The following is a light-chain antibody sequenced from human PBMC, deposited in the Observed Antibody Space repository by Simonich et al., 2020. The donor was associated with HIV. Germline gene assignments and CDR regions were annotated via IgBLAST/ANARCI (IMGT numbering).Light chain of an antibody. CDR1: QTVNSN. CDR3: QQYNNWRT. J-gene: IGKJ1*01. V-gene: IGKV3-15*01. CDR2: GAS. Sequence: EIVMTQSPATLSVSPKERATLSCRPSQTVNSNLDWYQQNPGQAPTLLISGASTRATGVPARFSGSGSGTEFTLTISSLQSEDFAVYYCQQYNNWRTFGQGTKVEIK.